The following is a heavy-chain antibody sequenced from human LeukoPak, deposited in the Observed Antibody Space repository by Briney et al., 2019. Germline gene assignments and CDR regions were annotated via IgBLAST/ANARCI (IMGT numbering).Heavy chain of an antibody. J-gene: IGHJ4*02. CDR1: GFTVSSNY. V-gene: IGHV3-53*01. Sequence: HPGRSLRLSCAASGFTVSSNYMSWVRQAPGKGLECVSVIANDGRTYYANSVKGRFTISRDISKNMVYLQMNSLRADDTAVYYCARDDTSGGYYEFGYWGQGTLVTVSS. CDR3: ARDDTSGGYYEFGY. D-gene: IGHD6-19*01. CDR2: IANDGRT.